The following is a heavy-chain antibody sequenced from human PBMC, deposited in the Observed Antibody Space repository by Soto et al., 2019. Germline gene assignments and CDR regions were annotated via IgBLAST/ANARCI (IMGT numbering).Heavy chain of an antibody. CDR2: TNTDQSTR. Sequence: PGGPMRLSCAASGFTFGDYWMHWVSKVQGKELVWISRTNTDQSTRKYADSVKGRFTISRDNARNTLYLQMNSLRGDDTAIYYCARGLKPDIWFGTVKNRNYFDLWGQGALVTVSS. V-gene: IGHV3-74*01. D-gene: IGHD3-10*01. CDR3: ARGLKPDIWFGTVKNRNYFDL. CDR1: GFTFGDYW. J-gene: IGHJ5*02.